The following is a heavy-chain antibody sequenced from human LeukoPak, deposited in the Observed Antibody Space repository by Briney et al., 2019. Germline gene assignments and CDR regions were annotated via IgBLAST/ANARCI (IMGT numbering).Heavy chain of an antibody. D-gene: IGHD3-16*01. Sequence: PGGSLRLSCAASGFTFSSYEMHWVRQAPGKGLEWVSYISSSGSTIYYADSVKGRFTISRDNAKNSLYLQMNSLRAEDTAVYYCARPFASFYDYVWGSYHPKDAFDIWGQGTMVTVSS. CDR2: ISSSGSTI. CDR1: GFTFSSYE. J-gene: IGHJ3*02. V-gene: IGHV3-48*03. CDR3: ARPFASFYDYVWGSYHPKDAFDI.